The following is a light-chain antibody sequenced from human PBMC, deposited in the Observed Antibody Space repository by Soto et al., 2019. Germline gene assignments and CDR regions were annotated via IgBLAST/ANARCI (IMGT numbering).Light chain of an antibody. CDR1: QSVTVNS. V-gene: IGKV3-20*01. J-gene: IGKJ2*01. Sequence: EILLTQSPSTLSLSPGEGVTLSCRASQSVTVNSLAWYQQKPGQAPRLLIYAASTRAAAVPDRFTGSGSGTDFALTISRLEPEDFGVYYCQQYYSTPPTFGQGTKLEIK. CDR3: QQYYSTPPT. CDR2: AAS.